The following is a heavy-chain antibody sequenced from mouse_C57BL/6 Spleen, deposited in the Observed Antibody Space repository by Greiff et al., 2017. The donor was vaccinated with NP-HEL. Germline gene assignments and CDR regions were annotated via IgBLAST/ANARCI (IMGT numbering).Heavy chain of an antibody. CDR2: INYDGSST. J-gene: IGHJ1*03. CDR3: ARGELGDWYFDV. D-gene: IGHD4-1*01. CDR1: GFTFSDYY. Sequence: EVQLVESEGGLVQPGSSMKLSCTASGFTFSDYYMAWVRQVPEKGLEWVANINYDGSSTYYLDSLKSRFIISRDNAKNILYLQMSSLKSEDTATYYCARGELGDWYFDVWGTGTTVTVSS. V-gene: IGHV5-16*01.